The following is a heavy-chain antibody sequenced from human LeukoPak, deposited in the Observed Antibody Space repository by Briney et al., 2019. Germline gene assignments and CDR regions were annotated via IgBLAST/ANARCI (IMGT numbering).Heavy chain of an antibody. Sequence: GGSVRLSCAASGFTFSNYAMSWVRQAPGKGLEWVSALSGSGGSTYYADSVKGRFTISRDNSKNTLYLQMNSLRAEDTAVYYCAKSKYGLGSYYTQADAFDIWGQGTMVTVSS. CDR3: AKSKYGLGSYYTQADAFDI. D-gene: IGHD3-10*01. CDR2: LSGSGGST. CDR1: GFTFSNYA. J-gene: IGHJ3*02. V-gene: IGHV3-23*01.